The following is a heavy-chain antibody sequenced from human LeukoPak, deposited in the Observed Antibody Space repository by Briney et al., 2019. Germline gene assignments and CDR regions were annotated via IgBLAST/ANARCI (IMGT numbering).Heavy chain of an antibody. J-gene: IGHJ2*01. D-gene: IGHD3-16*01. CDR1: GFTLSTNY. CDR2: IYRDGDR. Sequence: PGGSLRLSCAPSGFTLSTNYMSWVRQAPRKGLEWGSVIYRDGDRYYADSVKGRFTISRGSSKNILYLQMNSLRAEDTAVYCCARDVFDRGLQWYFDLWGRGTVITVSS. CDR3: ARDVFDRGLQWYFDL. V-gene: IGHV3-53*01.